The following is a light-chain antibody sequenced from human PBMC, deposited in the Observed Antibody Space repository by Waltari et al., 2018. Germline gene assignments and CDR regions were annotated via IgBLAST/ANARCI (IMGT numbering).Light chain of an antibody. CDR2: GAS. J-gene: IGKJ1*01. V-gene: IGKV1-39*01. Sequence: DIQMTQSPSSLSASVGDRVTITCRASQNIRTYLNWYQQKPAKAPKLLIFGASSVPRGVPSRFSGSASGTEFTLTITNLQPDDFATYFCQQSFSSPWTFGQGTTV. CDR3: QQSFSSPWT. CDR1: QNIRTY.